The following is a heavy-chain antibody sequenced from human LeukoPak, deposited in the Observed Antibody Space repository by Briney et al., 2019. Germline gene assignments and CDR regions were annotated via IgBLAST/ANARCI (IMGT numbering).Heavy chain of an antibody. Sequence: SETLSLTCAVSGGSINSGGYSWSWIRQPPGKGLEWIGYIYHSGSTYYNPSLKSRVTISVDRSKNQFSLKLSSVTAADTAVYYCALRGYYDSSGYLLDYWGQGTLVTVSS. J-gene: IGHJ4*02. CDR1: GGSINSGGYS. CDR3: ALRGYYDSSGYLLDY. CDR2: IYHSGST. D-gene: IGHD3-22*01. V-gene: IGHV4-30-2*01.